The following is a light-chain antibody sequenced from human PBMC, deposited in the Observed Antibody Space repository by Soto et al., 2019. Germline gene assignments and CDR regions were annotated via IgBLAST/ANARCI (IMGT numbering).Light chain of an antibody. J-gene: IGKJ2*01. V-gene: IGKV2-28*01. CDR3: MQGLRPMYT. Sequence: EIAMTQSPLSLAVTPGEPASISCRSSQTLLHSNGYTYLDWYLQKPGQSPKILIYLGSNRASGVPDRFSGSGSGTDFTLKISRVEAEDVGIFYCMQGLRPMYTFGQGTKLEIK. CDR2: LGS. CDR1: QTLLHSNGYTY.